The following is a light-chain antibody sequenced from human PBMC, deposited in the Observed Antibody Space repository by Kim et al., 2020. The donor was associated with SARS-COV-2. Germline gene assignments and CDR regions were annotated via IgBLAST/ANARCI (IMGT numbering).Light chain of an antibody. CDR1: HSNIASHT. CDR2: NDN. V-gene: IGLV1-44*01. Sequence: QPVLTQPPSASETPGQTVTISCSGSHSNIASHTVSWYQQVPGTAPRLLIHNDNQRPSGVPDRFFGSKSGPSASLAIIGLQSEDEADYYCAVWDDSLNLVFGGGTKVTVL. CDR3: AVWDDSLNLV. J-gene: IGLJ2*01.